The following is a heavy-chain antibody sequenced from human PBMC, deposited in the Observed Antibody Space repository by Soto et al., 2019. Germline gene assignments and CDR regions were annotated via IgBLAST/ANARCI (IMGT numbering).Heavy chain of an antibody. V-gene: IGHV1-46*01. J-gene: IGHJ6*02. Sequence: QVQLVQSGAEVKKPGASVKVSCKASGYTFTSNYMHWVRQAPGKGLEWMGIINPSGGSTSYAQKFQGRVIMTRDTSTSTVYIDLSSVRSQDTAVYYCATRSKAVYYVDYQHHDYYDGMDDWGQDTTVTVS. D-gene: IGHD4-17*01. CDR1: GYTFTSNY. CDR3: ATRSKAVYYVDYQHHDYYDGMDD. CDR2: INPSGGST.